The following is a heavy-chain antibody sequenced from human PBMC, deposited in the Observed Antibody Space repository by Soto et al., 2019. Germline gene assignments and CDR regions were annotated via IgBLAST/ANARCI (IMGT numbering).Heavy chain of an antibody. CDR2: IRRDGRGT. Sequence: EVQLVESGGFVVQPGGSLRLSCAASGFTFDDYTMHWLRQAPGKGLEWVSVIRRDGRGTNYADSVKGRFTISRDNSKNSLYLQMNSLRAEDTAVYYCAKDLGYSLGQFDYWGQGTLVTVSS. CDR3: AKDLGYSLGQFDY. V-gene: IGHV3-43*01. CDR1: GFTFDDYT. J-gene: IGHJ4*02. D-gene: IGHD5-18*01.